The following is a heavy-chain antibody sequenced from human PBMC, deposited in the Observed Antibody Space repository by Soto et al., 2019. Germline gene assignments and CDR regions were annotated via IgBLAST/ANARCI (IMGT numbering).Heavy chain of an antibody. CDR2: IDPSDSYT. CDR3: ARLGSYYYGMDV. D-gene: IGHD7-27*01. CDR1: RYSFTSYW. Sequence: PGESLKISCXTSRYSFTSYWIGWVRQMPGKGLEWMGRIDPSDSYTNYSPSFQGHVTISADKSISTAYLQWSSLKASDTAMYYCARLGSYYYGMDVWGQGTTVTVSS. J-gene: IGHJ6*02. V-gene: IGHV5-10-1*01.